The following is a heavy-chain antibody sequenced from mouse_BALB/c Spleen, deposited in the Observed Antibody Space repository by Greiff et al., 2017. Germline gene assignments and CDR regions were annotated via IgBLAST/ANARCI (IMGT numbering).Heavy chain of an antibody. CDR3: AREGNYGAY. J-gene: IGHJ3*01. V-gene: IGHV5-6-3*01. CDR2: INSNGGST. D-gene: IGHD1-1*01. CDR1: GFTFSSYG. Sequence: EVQRVESGGGLVQPGGSLKLSCAASGFTFSSYGMSWVRQTPDKRLELVATINSNGGSTYYPDSVKGRFTISRDNAKNTLYLQMSSLKSEDTAMYYCAREGNYGAYWGQGTLVTVSA.